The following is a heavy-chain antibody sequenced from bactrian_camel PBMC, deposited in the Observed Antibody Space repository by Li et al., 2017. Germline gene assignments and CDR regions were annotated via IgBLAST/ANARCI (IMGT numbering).Heavy chain of an antibody. J-gene: IGHJ6*01. CDR1: GFTVGSSC. CDR2: IYSRGTT. Sequence: HVQLVESGGGLVQPGGSLRLSCAASGFTVGSSCMAWFRQSQETRRERVAIIYSRGTTDYADSVKGRFTISKDTAKNTLYLQMNSLQPEDTAMYYCAADLVETFGAKCLELGPSHSWGQGTQVTVS. V-gene: IGHV3S53*01. CDR3: AADLVETFGAKCLELGPSHS. D-gene: IGHD1*01.